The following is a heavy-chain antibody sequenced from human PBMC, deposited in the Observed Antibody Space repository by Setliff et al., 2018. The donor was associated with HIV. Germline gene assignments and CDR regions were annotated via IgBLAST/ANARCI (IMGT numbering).Heavy chain of an antibody. Sequence: PSETLSLTCTVSGGSISTYYWSWIRQSPGKGLEWIGYIYYSGSTTYNPSLKSRLTISVDTSKNQFSLKLRSVTAADTAFYYCARGVTHPPPFGAFDIWGLGTLVTVSS. CDR3: ARGVTHPPPFGAFDI. J-gene: IGHJ3*02. CDR1: GGSISTYY. V-gene: IGHV4-59*01. D-gene: IGHD5-18*01. CDR2: IYYSGST.